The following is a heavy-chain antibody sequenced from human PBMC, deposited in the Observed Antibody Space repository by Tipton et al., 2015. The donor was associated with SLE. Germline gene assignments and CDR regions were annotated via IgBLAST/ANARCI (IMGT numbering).Heavy chain of an antibody. CDR1: GFTFSDYA. V-gene: IGHV3-64*07. Sequence: QLVQSGGGLVQPGGSLRLSCAASGFTFSDYAMHWVRQAPGKGLEYISAILGNGALTFYVDSVKGRFTISRDNSKNLLYLQMGSLRPEDTAVYYCARDSPAAGPHDAYDLWGQGTMVTVSS. CDR2: ILGNGALT. J-gene: IGHJ3*01. D-gene: IGHD6-13*01. CDR3: ARDSPAAGPHDAYDL.